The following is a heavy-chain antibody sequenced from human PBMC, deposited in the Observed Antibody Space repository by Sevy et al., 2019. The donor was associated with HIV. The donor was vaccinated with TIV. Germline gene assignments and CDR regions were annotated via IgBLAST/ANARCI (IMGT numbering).Heavy chain of an antibody. CDR3: ARDWAPGYYYDTIGVKRDYYFDY. Sequence: APVKVSCKASDYTFSTQGFNWVRQAPRQGLEWMVWISAYNSNTKYAQKFQGRVTMTTDTSTSTAYMELRSLTSVDTAVYYCARDWAPGYYYDTIGVKRDYYFDYWGQGTLVTVSS. V-gene: IGHV1-18*01. CDR1: DYTFSTQG. CDR2: ISAYNSNT. J-gene: IGHJ4*02. D-gene: IGHD3-22*01.